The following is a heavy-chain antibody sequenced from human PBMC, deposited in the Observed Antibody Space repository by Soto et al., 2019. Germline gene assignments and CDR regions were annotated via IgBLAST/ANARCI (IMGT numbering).Heavy chain of an antibody. Sequence: EVQLVESGGGLVQPGRSLRLSCAVSGFTFEDYALIWVRQVPGKGLECVSSISWNSGAIDYEASVKGRFTISRDNAKKSLYLEMNSLRVEDTALYYCAKGARSGLPGYFDLWGRGTLVTVSS. V-gene: IGHV3-9*01. CDR1: GFTFEDYA. J-gene: IGHJ2*01. CDR3: AKGARSGLPGYFDL. CDR2: ISWNSGAI. D-gene: IGHD6-19*01.